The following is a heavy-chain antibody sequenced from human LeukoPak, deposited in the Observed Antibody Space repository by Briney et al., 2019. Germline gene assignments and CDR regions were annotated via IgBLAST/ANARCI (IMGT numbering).Heavy chain of an antibody. CDR2: ISYDGSNK. D-gene: IGHD2-8*01. CDR3: ARLYCTNGVCPRTDYYGMDV. Sequence: TGGSLRLSCAASGFTFSSYGMHWVRQAPGKGLEWVAVISYDGSNKYYADSVKGRFTISRDNSKNTLYLQMNSLRSEDTAVYYCARLYCTNGVCPRTDYYGMDVWGQGTTVTVSS. J-gene: IGHJ6*02. V-gene: IGHV3-30*03. CDR1: GFTFSSYG.